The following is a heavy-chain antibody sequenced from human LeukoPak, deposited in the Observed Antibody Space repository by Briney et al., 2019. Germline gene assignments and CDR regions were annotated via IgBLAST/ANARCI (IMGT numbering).Heavy chain of an antibody. CDR1: GFSFSTFG. D-gene: IGHD1-26*01. CDR2: ISYDASTN. V-gene: IGHV3-30*18. J-gene: IGHJ4*02. Sequence: GRSLRLSCAASGFSFSTFGMHWVRQAPGKGLEWVAIISYDASTNYYADSVKGRFTISRDNSKNNLYLQMNTLRVEDTAVYYCAKDRSGSYFDYWGQGTLVTVSS. CDR3: AKDRSGSYFDY.